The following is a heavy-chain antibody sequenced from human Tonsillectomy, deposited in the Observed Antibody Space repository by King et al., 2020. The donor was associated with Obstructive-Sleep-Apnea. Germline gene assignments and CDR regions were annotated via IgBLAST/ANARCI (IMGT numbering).Heavy chain of an antibody. V-gene: IGHV3-11*06. J-gene: IGHJ4*02. CDR3: ARQVGATLFDY. CDR1: GFTFSDYY. Sequence: VQLVESGGGLVKPGGSLRLSCAASGFTFSDYYMSWIRQAPRKGLEWVSYISSSSSYTNDADSVKGRFTISRDNAKNSLYLQMNSLRAEDTAVYYCARQVGATLFDYWGQGTLVTVSS. D-gene: IGHD1-26*01. CDR2: ISSSSSYT.